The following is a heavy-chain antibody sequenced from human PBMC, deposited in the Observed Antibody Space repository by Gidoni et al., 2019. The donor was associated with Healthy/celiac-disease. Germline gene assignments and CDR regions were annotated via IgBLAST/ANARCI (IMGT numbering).Heavy chain of an antibody. CDR3: AKDPFGITIFGVVIPPSYYFDY. V-gene: IGHV3-23*01. Sequence: LLESGGGLVQTGGSLRLSCAASGFTFSSYAMSWVRQAPGKGLEWVSAISGSGGSTYYADSVKGRFTISRDNSKNTLYLQMNSLRAEDTAVYYCAKDPFGITIFGVVIPPSYYFDYWGQGTLVTVSS. CDR1: GFTFSSYA. D-gene: IGHD3-3*01. J-gene: IGHJ4*02. CDR2: ISGSGGST.